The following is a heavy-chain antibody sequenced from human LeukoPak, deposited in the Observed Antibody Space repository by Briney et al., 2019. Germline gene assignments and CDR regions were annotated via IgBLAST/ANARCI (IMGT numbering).Heavy chain of an antibody. CDR3: ARAYYYGSGDYYSWAYFDF. J-gene: IGHJ4*02. CDR2: IDQDGSEM. D-gene: IGHD3-10*01. CDR1: GFTFSNYW. Sequence: GGSLRLSCAASGFTFSNYWMTWVRQAPGKGLEGVAHIDQDGSEMYYVDSVKGRLSISRDNAKKSLYLQTNSLRADDTAVYYCARAYYYGSGDYYSWAYFDFWGLGTLVTVSS. V-gene: IGHV3-7*04.